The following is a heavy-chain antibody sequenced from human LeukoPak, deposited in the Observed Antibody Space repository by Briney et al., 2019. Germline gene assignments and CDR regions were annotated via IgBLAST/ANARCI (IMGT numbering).Heavy chain of an antibody. J-gene: IGHJ3*02. V-gene: IGHV3-9*03. CDR1: GFTFDDYA. D-gene: IGHD5-18*01. Sequence: PGGSLRLSCAASGFTFDDYAMHWVRQAPGKGLEWVSGISWNSGNIDYADSVKGRFTISRDNAKNSLYLQMNSLRAEDMALYYCAKERGYTYGWDAFDIWGQGTMVTVSS. CDR3: AKERGYTYGWDAFDI. CDR2: ISWNSGNI.